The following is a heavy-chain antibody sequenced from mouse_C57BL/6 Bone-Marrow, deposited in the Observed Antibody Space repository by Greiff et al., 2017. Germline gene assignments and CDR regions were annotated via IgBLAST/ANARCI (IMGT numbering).Heavy chain of an antibody. V-gene: IGHV1-78*01. CDR3: AMDSYDYSYYYAMDY. Sequence: VQLVESDAELVKPGASVKISCKVSGYTFTDPTIHWMKQRPEQGLEWIGYIYPRDGSTKYNEKFKGKATLTADTSSSTAYLQLNSLTSKDSAFYFCAMDSYDYSYYYAMDYWGQGTAVTGSS. D-gene: IGHD2-4*01. CDR2: IYPRDGST. CDR1: GYTFTDPT. J-gene: IGHJ4*01.